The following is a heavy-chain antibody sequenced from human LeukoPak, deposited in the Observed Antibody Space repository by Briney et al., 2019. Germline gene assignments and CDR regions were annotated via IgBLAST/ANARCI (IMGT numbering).Heavy chain of an antibody. CDR1: GYSFTSYW. CDR2: IYPGDSDT. CDR3: ASLRDGYNSLFDY. D-gene: IGHD5-24*01. Sequence: GESLKISCKGSGYSFTSYWIGWVRHMPGKGLEWIGIIYPGDSDTRYSPSFQGQVTISADKSISTAYLQWSSLKASDTAMYYCASLRDGYNSLFDYWGQGTLVTVSS. J-gene: IGHJ4*02. V-gene: IGHV5-51*01.